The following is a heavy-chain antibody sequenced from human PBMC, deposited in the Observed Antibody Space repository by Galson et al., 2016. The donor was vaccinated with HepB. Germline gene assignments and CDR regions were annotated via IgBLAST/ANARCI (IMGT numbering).Heavy chain of an antibody. CDR2: ISDDGT. V-gene: IGHV3-23*01. CDR1: GFAFSTSA. J-gene: IGHJ4*02. Sequence: SLRLSCAASGFAFSTSAMSWVRQAPGKGLEWVSSISDDGTYYADSVRGRFTISRDNSKNTLYLQMNSLRAEDTAVYYCARGPSGSSWGSFDSWGQGTLVTVSS. D-gene: IGHD6-13*01. CDR3: ARGPSGSSWGSFDS.